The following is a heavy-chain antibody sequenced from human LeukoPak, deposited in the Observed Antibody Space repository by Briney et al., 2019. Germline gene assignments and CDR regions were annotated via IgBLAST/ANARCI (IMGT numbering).Heavy chain of an antibody. J-gene: IGHJ6*03. CDR2: ISGSGGST. CDR3: AKDPAKYSSSWFNYYYYMDV. Sequence: GGSLRLSCAASGFTFSSYAMNWVRQAPGKGLEWVSAISGSGGSTYYADSVKGRFTISRDNSKNTLYLQMNSLRAEDTAVYYCAKDPAKYSSSWFNYYYYMDVWGKGTTVTVSS. CDR1: GFTFSSYA. D-gene: IGHD6-13*01. V-gene: IGHV3-23*01.